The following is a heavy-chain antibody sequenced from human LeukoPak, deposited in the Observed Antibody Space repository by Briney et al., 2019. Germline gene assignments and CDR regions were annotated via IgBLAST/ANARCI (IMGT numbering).Heavy chain of an antibody. CDR2: ISSSSTI. CDR1: GFTFSSYS. J-gene: IGHJ4*02. D-gene: IGHD2-8*01. Sequence: PGGSLRLSCAAYGFTFSSYSMSWVRQAPGKGLEWVSYISSSSTIYYADSVKGRFTISRDNAKNSLYLQMNSLRAEDTAVYYCASEMGDYWGQGTLVTVSS. CDR3: ASEMGDY. V-gene: IGHV3-48*01.